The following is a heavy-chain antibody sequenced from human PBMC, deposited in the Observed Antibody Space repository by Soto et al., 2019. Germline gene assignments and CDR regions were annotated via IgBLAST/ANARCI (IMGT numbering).Heavy chain of an antibody. Sequence: PGESLKISCKGSGYSFSTYWIGWVRQPPGKGLEWMGIIYPGDSDTRYSPSFQGQVTISADKSISTAYLQWSSLKASDTAMYHCVRNLVTSRPPGFDPWGREPWSPSPQ. V-gene: IGHV5-51*01. CDR2: IYPGDSDT. J-gene: IGHJ5*02. CDR1: GYSFSTYW. D-gene: IGHD5-18*01. CDR3: VRNLVTSRPPGFDP.